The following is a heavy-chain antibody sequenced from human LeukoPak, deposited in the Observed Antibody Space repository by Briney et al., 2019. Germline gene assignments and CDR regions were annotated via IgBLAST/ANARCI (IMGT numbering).Heavy chain of an antibody. CDR1: GFTFSSYG. CDR2: IWYDGSNK. V-gene: IGHV3-33*01. CDR3: AXXWSWEGDAFDI. J-gene: IGHJ3*02. Sequence: PGRSLRLSCAASGFTFSSYGMHWVRQAPGKGLEWVAVIWYDGSNKYYADSVKGRFTISRDNSKNTLYLQMNSLRAEDTAVYYCAXXWSWEGDAFDIWGQGTMVXVSS. D-gene: IGHD3-10*01.